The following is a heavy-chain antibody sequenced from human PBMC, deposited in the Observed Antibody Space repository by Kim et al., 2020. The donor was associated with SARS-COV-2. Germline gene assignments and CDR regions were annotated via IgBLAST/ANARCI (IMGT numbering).Heavy chain of an antibody. D-gene: IGHD2-8*01. CDR3: SRLDSTVGVT. Sequence: GGSLRLSCTASGLTFTRHWISWISQAPGKGLEWEANIKQDGSDKYYVASVKGRFTISADSVKNSVYLEMNSLRGEDTAVYYCSRLDSTVGVTWGRGTLVTVSS. J-gene: IGHJ4*02. CDR1: GLTFTRHW. V-gene: IGHV3-7*01. CDR2: IKQDGSDK.